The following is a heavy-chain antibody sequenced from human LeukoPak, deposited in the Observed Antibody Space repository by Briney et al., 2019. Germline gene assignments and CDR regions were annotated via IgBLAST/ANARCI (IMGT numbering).Heavy chain of an antibody. Sequence: PGGSLRLSCAASGFTFSSDSMNWVRQAPGKGLEWVSSISGSSSYIYYADSVKGRFTISRDNAKNSLYLQMNSLRAEDTAVYYCARDREKQQLPQFFYYYYMDVWGKGTTVTVSS. V-gene: IGHV3-21*01. D-gene: IGHD6-13*01. CDR3: ARDREKQQLPQFFYYYYMDV. CDR2: ISGSSSYI. J-gene: IGHJ6*03. CDR1: GFTFSSDS.